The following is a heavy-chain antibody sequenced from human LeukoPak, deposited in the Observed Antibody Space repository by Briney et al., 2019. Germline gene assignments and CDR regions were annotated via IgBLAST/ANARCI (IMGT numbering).Heavy chain of an antibody. Sequence: PGGSLRLSCAVSGFTFSTYWMNWVRQAPGKGPEWVANIKPDGSEKFYVDSVKGRFTVSGDNAKNLLYLQMNSLRAEDTALYYCARGASYWGQGTLVTVSS. CDR2: IKPDGSEK. J-gene: IGHJ4*02. V-gene: IGHV3-7*04. CDR1: GFTFSTYW. CDR3: ARGASY.